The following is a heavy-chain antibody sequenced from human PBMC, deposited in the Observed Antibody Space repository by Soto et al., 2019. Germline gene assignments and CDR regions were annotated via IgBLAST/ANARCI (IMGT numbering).Heavy chain of an antibody. CDR2: IGTLHDT. V-gene: IGHV3-13*01. CDR1: GFTFSAYD. J-gene: IGHJ5*02. Sequence: GGSLRLSCAASGFTFSAYDMHWVRQPTGKGLEWVSAIGTLHDTYYPDSVKGRFTISRENAKNSLYLQMNSLTTGDTAVYYCARQASYWHGGGGWFDPWGQGTLVTVSS. CDR3: ARQASYWHGGGGWFDP. D-gene: IGHD2-8*02.